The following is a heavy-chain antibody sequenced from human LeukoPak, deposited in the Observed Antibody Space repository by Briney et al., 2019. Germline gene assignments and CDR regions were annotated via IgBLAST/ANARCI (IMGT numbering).Heavy chain of an antibody. J-gene: IGHJ4*02. V-gene: IGHV3-21*01. CDR1: GFTFSSYS. D-gene: IGHD3-10*01. CDR2: ISSSSSYI. Sequence: GGSLRLSCAASGFTFSSYSMNWVRQAPGKGLEWVSSISSSSSYIYYADSVKGRFTISRDNAKNSLYLQMNSLRAEDTAVYYCARDSATYYYGSGSYQGLLWGQGTLVTVSS. CDR3: ARDSATYYYGSGSYQGLL.